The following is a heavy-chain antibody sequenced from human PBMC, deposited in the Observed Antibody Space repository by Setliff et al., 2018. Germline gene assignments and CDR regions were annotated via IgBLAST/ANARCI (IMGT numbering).Heavy chain of an antibody. V-gene: IGHV4-39*01. D-gene: IGHD1-1*01. J-gene: IGHJ4*02. CDR1: GASVSSNDYF. CDR2: LYPSGFT. CDR3: ARLKVGNNWPHY. Sequence: PSETLSLTCSVSGASVSSNDYFCAWIRQPPRERLHWIGTLYPSGFTYYHPSLRDRVTISADSSKDELSLSLQSVTAADSAVYYCARLKVGNNWPHYWGQGTLVTVSS.